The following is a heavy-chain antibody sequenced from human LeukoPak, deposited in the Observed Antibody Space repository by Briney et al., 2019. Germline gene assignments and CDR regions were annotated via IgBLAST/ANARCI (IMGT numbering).Heavy chain of an antibody. CDR3: ASAVLNYYGSGSYYARVGGFDY. Sequence: RGESLKISCKGSGYSFTSYWIGWVRQMPGKGLEWMGIIYPGDSDTRYSPSFQGQVTISADKSISTAYLQWSSLKASDTAMYYCASAVLNYYGSGSYYARVGGFDYWGQGTLVTVSS. D-gene: IGHD3-10*01. J-gene: IGHJ4*02. V-gene: IGHV5-51*01. CDR1: GYSFTSYW. CDR2: IYPGDSDT.